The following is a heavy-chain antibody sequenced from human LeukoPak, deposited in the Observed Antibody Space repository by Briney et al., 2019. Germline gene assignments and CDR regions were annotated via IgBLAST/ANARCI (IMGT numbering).Heavy chain of an antibody. V-gene: IGHV3-74*01. Sequence: GGSLRLSCTASGFTFSSYWMHWVRQAPGKGLVWVSRINSDGGSTSYADSVKGRFTVSRDNSKDTVSLQLNSLRAEDTAVYYCARGSGAAAGAFDYWGQGTLVTVPS. CDR3: ARGSGAAAGAFDY. CDR1: GFTFSSYW. J-gene: IGHJ4*02. D-gene: IGHD6-13*01. CDR2: INSDGGST.